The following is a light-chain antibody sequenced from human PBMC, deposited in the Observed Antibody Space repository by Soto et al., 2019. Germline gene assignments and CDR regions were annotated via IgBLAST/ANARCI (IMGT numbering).Light chain of an antibody. CDR3: QSYDSSLSGVV. V-gene: IGLV1-40*01. J-gene: IGLJ2*01. CDR2: GNS. CDR1: SSNIGAGYD. Sequence: QSVLTQQPSVSGAPGQRVTISCTGSSSNIGAGYDVHWYQQLPGTAPKLLIYGNSNRPSGVPDRFSGSKSGTSASLPITGLQADDEADYYCQSYDSSLSGVVFGGGTKLTVL.